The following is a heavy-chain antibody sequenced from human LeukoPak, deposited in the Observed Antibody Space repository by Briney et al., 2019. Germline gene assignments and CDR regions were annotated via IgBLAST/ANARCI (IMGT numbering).Heavy chain of an antibody. CDR2: IHHSGST. J-gene: IGHJ4*02. CDR3: ARSSLTYCSSTSCSETFDY. CDR1: GGSFNDYY. Sequence: SETLSLTCAVYGGSFNDYYWSWIRQSPGTGLEWIGEIHHSGSTNYNSSLESRVTMSIDTSNNQFPLKLSSVTAADTAVYYCARSSLTYCSSTSCSETFDYWGQGTLVTVSS. V-gene: IGHV4-34*01. D-gene: IGHD2-2*01.